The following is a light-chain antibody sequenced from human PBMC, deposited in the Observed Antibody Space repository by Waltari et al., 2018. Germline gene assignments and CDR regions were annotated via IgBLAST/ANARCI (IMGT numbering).Light chain of an antibody. Sequence: DIQMTQSPSSLSAFVGYRVSITCRASQSISNYLNWYQQKPGKAPELLIYAASSLQSGVPSRFSGRRSGTDFTLTISSLQPEDLATYYCQQTYITPFTFGPGTKVAIK. V-gene: IGKV1-39*01. CDR2: AAS. CDR3: QQTYITPFT. CDR1: QSISNY. J-gene: IGKJ3*01.